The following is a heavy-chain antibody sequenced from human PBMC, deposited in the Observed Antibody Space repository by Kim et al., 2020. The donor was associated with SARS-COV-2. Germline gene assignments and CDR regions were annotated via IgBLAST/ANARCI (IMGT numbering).Heavy chain of an antibody. V-gene: IGHV1-69*01. CDR3: ARDLSSSWSYWYFDL. D-gene: IGHD6-13*01. J-gene: IGHJ2*01. Sequence: QKFQGRVTITADESTSTAYMELSSLRSEDTAVYYCARDLSSSWSYWYFDLWGRGTLVTVSS.